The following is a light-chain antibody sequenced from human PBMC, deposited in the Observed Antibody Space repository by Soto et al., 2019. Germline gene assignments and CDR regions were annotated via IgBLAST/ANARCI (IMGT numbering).Light chain of an antibody. CDR3: AAWDDSLNGYV. V-gene: IGLV1-44*01. Sequence: QSVLTQPPSASGTPGQRVTLSCSGSSSNIGSNTVNWYQQLPGTAPKLLIYSNNQRPSGVPDRFSGSKSGTSASLAISGLQSEYEADYYCAAWDDSLNGYVFGTGTKVTVL. CDR2: SNN. CDR1: SSNIGSNT. J-gene: IGLJ1*01.